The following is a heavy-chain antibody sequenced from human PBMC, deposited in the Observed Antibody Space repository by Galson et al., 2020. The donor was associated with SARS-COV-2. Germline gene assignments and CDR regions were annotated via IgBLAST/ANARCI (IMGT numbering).Heavy chain of an antibody. Sequence: GGSLRLSCAASAFTFSGYAMHWVRQAPGKGLEWVSGIGGGGSSTFYADSVKGRLTISRDNSKNTVYLQMNSLRAEDTALYYCAKCRSDSTASSADIWGQGTMVIVSS. CDR2: IGGGGSST. J-gene: IGHJ3*02. V-gene: IGHV3-23*01. D-gene: IGHD3-22*01. CDR1: AFTFSGYA. CDR3: AKCRSDSTASSADI.